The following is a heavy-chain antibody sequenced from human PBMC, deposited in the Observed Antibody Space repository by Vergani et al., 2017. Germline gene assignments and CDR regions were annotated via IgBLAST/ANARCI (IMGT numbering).Heavy chain of an antibody. D-gene: IGHD2-8*01. V-gene: IGHV1-69*01. J-gene: IGHJ4*02. Sequence: QVQLVQSGAEVKKPGSSVKVSCKASGGTFSSYAISWVRQAPGQGLEWMGGIIPIFGTANYAKKFQGRVTITADESTSTAYMELSSLRSEDTAVYYCARDRPAPPGVGIWGFDYWGQGTLVTVSS. CDR2: IIPIFGTA. CDR3: ARDRPAPPGVGIWGFDY. CDR1: GGTFSSYA.